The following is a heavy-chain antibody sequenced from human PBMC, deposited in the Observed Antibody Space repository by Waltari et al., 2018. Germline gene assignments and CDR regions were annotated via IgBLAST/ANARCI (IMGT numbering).Heavy chain of an antibody. CDR2: MNPNSGNP. V-gene: IGHV1-8*03. D-gene: IGHD6-13*01. J-gene: IGHJ5*02. Sequence: QVQLVQSGAEVKKPGASVKVSCKASGYTFTSYDINWVRPATGQGLEWMGWMNPNSGNPGYAQKFQGRVTITRNTSISTAYMELSSLRSEDTAVYYCARGGGGRSWYVGWFDPWGQGTLVTVSS. CDR3: ARGGGGRSWYVGWFDP. CDR1: GYTFTSYD.